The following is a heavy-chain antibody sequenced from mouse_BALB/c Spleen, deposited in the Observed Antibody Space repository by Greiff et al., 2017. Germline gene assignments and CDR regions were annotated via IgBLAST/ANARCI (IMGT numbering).Heavy chain of an antibody. Sequence: VQLQQSGAELVKPGASVKLSCKASGYTFTSYWMHWVKQRPGQGLEWIGEINPSNGRTNYNEKFKSKATLTVDKSSSTAYMQLSSLTSEDSAVYYCARVYYGNYRGFDYWGQGTTLTVSS. D-gene: IGHD2-1*01. V-gene: IGHV1S81*02. CDR1: GYTFTSYW. CDR2: INPSNGRT. CDR3: ARVYYGNYRGFDY. J-gene: IGHJ2*01.